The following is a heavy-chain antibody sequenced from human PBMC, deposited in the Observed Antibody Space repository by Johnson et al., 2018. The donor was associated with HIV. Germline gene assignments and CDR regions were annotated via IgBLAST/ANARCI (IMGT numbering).Heavy chain of an antibody. CDR1: GFSFDEYD. CDR2: INWNGGST. D-gene: IGHD1-26*01. CDR3: ARGSYDGDAFDI. V-gene: IGHV3-20*04. Sequence: VQLVESGGGVARPGGSLRLSCEASGFSFDEYDMSCVRQAPGKGLEWVSGINWNGGSTGYADSVKGRFTISRDNAKNSLYLQLNSLRAGDTALYYCARGSYDGDAFDIWGQGTMVTVSS. J-gene: IGHJ3*02.